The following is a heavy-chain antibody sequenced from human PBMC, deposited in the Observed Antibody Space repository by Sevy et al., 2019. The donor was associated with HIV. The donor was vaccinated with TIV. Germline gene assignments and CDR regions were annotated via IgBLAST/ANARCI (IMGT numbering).Heavy chain of an antibody. J-gene: IGHJ6*02. V-gene: IGHV3-33*01. CDR1: GFTFSSYG. D-gene: IGHD3-22*01. CDR2: IWYDGSNK. Sequence: WGSLRLSCAASGFTFSSYGMHWVRQAPGKGLEWVAVIWYDGSNKYYADSVKGRFTISRDNSKNTLYLQMNSLRAEDTAVYYCARDLKYYDSSADDYYYGMDVWGQGTTVTVSS. CDR3: ARDLKYYDSSADDYYYGMDV.